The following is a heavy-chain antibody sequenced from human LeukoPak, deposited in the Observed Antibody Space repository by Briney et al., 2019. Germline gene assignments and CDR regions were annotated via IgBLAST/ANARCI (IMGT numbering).Heavy chain of an antibody. J-gene: IGHJ5*02. CDR2: ISAYNGNT. CDR1: GYTFTSYG. D-gene: IGHD2-2*01. CDR3: ARARYCSSTSCPGFDP. V-gene: IGHV1-18*01. Sequence: GASVKVSCKASGYTFTSYGISWVRQAPGQGLEWMGWISAYNGNTNYAQKLQGRVTMTTDTSTSTAYMELRSLRSDDTAVYYCARARYCSSTSCPGFDPWGQGTLVTVSS.